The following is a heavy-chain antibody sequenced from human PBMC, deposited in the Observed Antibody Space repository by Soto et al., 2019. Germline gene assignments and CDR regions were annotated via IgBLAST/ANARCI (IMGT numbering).Heavy chain of an antibody. CDR2: IYYSGST. Sequence: SETLSLTCTVSGGSVSSGSYYWSWIRQPPGKGLEWIGYIYYSGSTNYNPSLKSRVTISVDTSKNQFSLKLSSVTAADTAVYFCARASLNLGVRDYYGMDVWGQGTTVTVSS. CDR1: GGSVSSGSYY. V-gene: IGHV4-61*01. CDR3: ARASLNLGVRDYYGMDV. D-gene: IGHD3-10*01. J-gene: IGHJ6*02.